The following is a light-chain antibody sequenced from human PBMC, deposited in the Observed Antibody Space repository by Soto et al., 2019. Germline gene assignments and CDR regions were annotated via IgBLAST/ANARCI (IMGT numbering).Light chain of an antibody. V-gene: IGKV3-20*01. CDR2: GAS. Sequence: EIVLTQSPGTLSLSPGERATLPCRASQTVSSNYLAWYQQKPGQAPRHLIYGASSRATGIPDRFSGSGSGTDFTLTISRLEPEDFALYYCQQYGSSPRTFGQGTKVDIK. J-gene: IGKJ1*01. CDR1: QTVSSNY. CDR3: QQYGSSPRT.